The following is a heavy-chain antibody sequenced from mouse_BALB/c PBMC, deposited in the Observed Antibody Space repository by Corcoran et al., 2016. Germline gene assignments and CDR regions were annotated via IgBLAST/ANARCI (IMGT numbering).Heavy chain of an antibody. Sequence: QIQLVQSGPELKKPGETVKISCKASGYTFTNYGMNWVKQAPGKGLKWMGWINTYTGESTYADDFKGRFAFSLETSASTAYLQINNLKNEDTATYVCARFYYDYRDFDYWGQGTTLTVSS. CDR1: GYTFTNYG. CDR2: INTYTGES. J-gene: IGHJ2*01. CDR3: ARFYYDYRDFDY. D-gene: IGHD2-4*01. V-gene: IGHV9-3-1*01.